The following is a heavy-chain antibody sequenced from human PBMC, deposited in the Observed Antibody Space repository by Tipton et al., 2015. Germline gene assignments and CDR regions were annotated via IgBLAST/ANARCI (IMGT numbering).Heavy chain of an antibody. V-gene: IGHV4-39*01. CDR2: T. Sequence: TCYNPSLKSRVTISVDTSKNQFSLKLSSVTAADTAVYYCARRAPRGADYYGSGSYPEGVDYWGQGTLVTVSS. CDR3: ARRAPRGADYYGSGSYPEGVDY. J-gene: IGHJ4*02. D-gene: IGHD3-10*01.